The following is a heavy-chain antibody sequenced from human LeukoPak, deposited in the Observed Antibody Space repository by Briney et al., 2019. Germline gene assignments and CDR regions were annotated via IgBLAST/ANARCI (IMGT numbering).Heavy chain of an antibody. D-gene: IGHD1-26*01. CDR2: INHSGST. V-gene: IGHV4-34*01. CDR1: GGSFSGYY. CDR3: ARDFLSGSYSWSSRAFDI. J-gene: IGHJ3*02. Sequence: SETLSLTCAVYGGSFSGYYWSWIRQPPGKGLEWIGEINHSGSTNYNPSLKSRVTISVDTSKNQFSLKLSSVTAEDTAVYYCARDFLSGSYSWSSRAFDIWGQGTMVTVSS.